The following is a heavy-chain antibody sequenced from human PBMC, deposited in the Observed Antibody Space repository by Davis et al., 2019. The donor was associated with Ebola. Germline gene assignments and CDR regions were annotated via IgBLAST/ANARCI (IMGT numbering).Heavy chain of an antibody. CDR2: ISYDGSNK. Sequence: GGSLRLSCAASGFTFSSYVMHWVRQAPGKGLEWVAVISYDGSNKYYADSVKGRFTISRDNSKNTLYLQMNSLRAEDTAVYYCARVRYSGSYHNWFDPWGQGTLVTVSS. J-gene: IGHJ5*02. CDR1: GFTFSSYV. D-gene: IGHD1-26*01. CDR3: ARVRYSGSYHNWFDP. V-gene: IGHV3-30-3*01.